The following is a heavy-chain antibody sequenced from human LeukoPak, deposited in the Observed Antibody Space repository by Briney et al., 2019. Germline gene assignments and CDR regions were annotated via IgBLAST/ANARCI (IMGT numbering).Heavy chain of an antibody. Sequence: PGGSLGLSCADSGFLFSNSWMAWVRQAPGRGLEWLANINQDGSATTCVDSVKGRFTISRDNAKNSLYLQMNSLRAEDTAMYYCARDSGYNAFDYWGQGTLVTVSS. CDR3: ARDSGYNAFDY. D-gene: IGHD5-12*01. J-gene: IGHJ4*02. CDR2: INQDGSAT. V-gene: IGHV3-7*03. CDR1: GFLFSNSW.